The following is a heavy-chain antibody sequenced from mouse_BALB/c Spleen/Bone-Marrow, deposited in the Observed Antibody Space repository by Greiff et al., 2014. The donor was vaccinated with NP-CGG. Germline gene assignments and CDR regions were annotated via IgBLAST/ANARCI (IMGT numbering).Heavy chain of an antibody. CDR1: GFTFSSFG. Sequence: VQLKESGGGLVQPGGSRKISCAASGFTFSSFGMHWVRQGPGRGLEGVAYISSGSSTIFYADTVKGRFTISRDNPKNTLFLQMTSLRSEDTAMYYCTRGGNWEDFDYWGQGTTLTVSS. J-gene: IGHJ2*01. D-gene: IGHD4-1*01. CDR3: TRGGNWEDFDY. V-gene: IGHV5-17*02. CDR2: ISSGSSTI.